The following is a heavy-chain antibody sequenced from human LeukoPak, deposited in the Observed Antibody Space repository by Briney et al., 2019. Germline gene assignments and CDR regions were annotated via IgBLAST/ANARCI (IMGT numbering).Heavy chain of an antibody. CDR2: ISGYGQNT. V-gene: IGHV1-18*01. D-gene: IGHD6-19*01. J-gene: IGHJ4*02. CDR3: ARGGATGWYPDS. Sequence: ASVKVSCKASAYTFVNYYMTWVRQAPGQRLEWMGWISGYGQNTNYAQKFQGRVTMTTDTSTTTGYMELRSLTSDDTAVYHCARGGATGWYPDSWGQGTLVTVSS. CDR1: AYTFVNYY.